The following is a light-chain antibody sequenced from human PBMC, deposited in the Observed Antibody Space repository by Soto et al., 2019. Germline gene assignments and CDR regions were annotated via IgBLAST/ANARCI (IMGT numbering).Light chain of an antibody. CDR2: GAS. CDR1: QSVSSN. Sequence: EIVMTQSPATLSVSPGERATLSCRASQSVSSNLAWYQQKPGQAPRLLIYGASTRATGIPARFSGSGSGTEFTLTISSLQSEDFGVYYCQQYRSWPRTFGQGTKVEIK. J-gene: IGKJ1*01. V-gene: IGKV3-15*01. CDR3: QQYRSWPRT.